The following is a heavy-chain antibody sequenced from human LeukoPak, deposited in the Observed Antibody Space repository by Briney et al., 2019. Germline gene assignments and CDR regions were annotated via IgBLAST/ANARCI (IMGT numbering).Heavy chain of an antibody. CDR3: ARVYRGWDTAMVLVY. CDR1: GYTFTSYY. D-gene: IGHD5-18*01. Sequence: GASVKVSCKASGYTFTSYYMHWVRQAPGQGLEWMGIINPSGGSTSYAQKFQGRVTMTRDMSTSTVYMELSRLRSDDTAVYYCARVYRGWDTAMVLVYWGQGTLVTVSS. V-gene: IGHV1-46*01. J-gene: IGHJ4*02. CDR2: INPSGGST.